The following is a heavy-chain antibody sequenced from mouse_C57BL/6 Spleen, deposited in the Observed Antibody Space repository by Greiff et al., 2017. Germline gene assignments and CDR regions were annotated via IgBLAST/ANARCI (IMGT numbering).Heavy chain of an antibody. Sequence: EVKLMESGPVLVKPGASVKMSCKASGYTFTDYYMNWVKQSHGKSLEWIGVINPYNGGTSYNQKFKGKATLTVDKSSSTAYMELNSLTSEDSAVYYCARSTVVNYAMDYWGQGTSVTVSS. J-gene: IGHJ4*01. CDR3: ARSTVVNYAMDY. CDR2: INPYNGGT. CDR1: GYTFTDYY. D-gene: IGHD1-1*01. V-gene: IGHV1-19*01.